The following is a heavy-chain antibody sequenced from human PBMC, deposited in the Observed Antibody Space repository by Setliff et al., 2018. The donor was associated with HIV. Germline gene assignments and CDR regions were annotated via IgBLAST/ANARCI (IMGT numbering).Heavy chain of an antibody. CDR2: VYYSGGT. CDR3: ARHGSNWFDP. D-gene: IGHD3-10*01. V-gene: IGHV4-39*01. Sequence: PSETLSLTCTVSGGSVSDTSYYWGWIRQPPGKGLEWLANVYYSGGTYYNPSLNSRVTISVDTSKNQFYLRLSSVTAADTAVYYCARHGSNWFDPWGQGTQVTVSS. CDR1: GGSVSDTSYY. J-gene: IGHJ5*02.